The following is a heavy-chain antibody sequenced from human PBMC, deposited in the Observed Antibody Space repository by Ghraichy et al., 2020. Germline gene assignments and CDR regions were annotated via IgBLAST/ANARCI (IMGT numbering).Heavy chain of an antibody. V-gene: IGHV1-8*01. Sequence: ASVKVSCKASGYTFTSYDINWVRQATGQGLEWMGWMNPNSGNTGYAQKFQGRVTMTRNTSISTAYMELSSLRSEDTAVYYCARTGDFWNGYYTDRVRNWFDPWGQGTLVTVSS. D-gene: IGHD3-3*01. CDR3: ARTGDFWNGYYTDRVRNWFDP. CDR1: GYTFTSYD. CDR2: MNPNSGNT. J-gene: IGHJ5*02.